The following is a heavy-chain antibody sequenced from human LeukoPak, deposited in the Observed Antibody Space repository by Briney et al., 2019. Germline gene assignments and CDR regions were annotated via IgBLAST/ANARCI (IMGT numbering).Heavy chain of an antibody. CDR2: INPNSGGT. J-gene: IGHJ6*02. D-gene: IGHD6-6*01. CDR3: AREASFIAAEPYYYYGMDV. Sequence: ASVKVSCKASGYTFTGYYMHWVRQAPGQGLEWMGWINPNSGGTNYAQKFQGRVTMTRDTSISTAYMEPSRLRSDDTAVYYCAREASFIAAEPYYYYGMDVWGQGTTVTVSS. CDR1: GYTFTGYY. V-gene: IGHV1-2*02.